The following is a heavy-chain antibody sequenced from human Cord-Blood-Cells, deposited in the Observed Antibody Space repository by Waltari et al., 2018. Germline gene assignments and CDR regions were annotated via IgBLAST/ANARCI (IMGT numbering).Heavy chain of an antibody. D-gene: IGHD1-1*01. V-gene: IGHV4-61*01. CDR3: ARGEPPYDWNYYFDY. CDR2: IHYSGST. J-gene: IGHJ4*02. Sequence: QVQLQESGPGLVKPSETLSLTCTVPGGSVSSGSYYGSWIRQPPGKGLEWIGYIHYSGSTNYNPSLKSRVTISVDTSKNQFSLKLSSVTAADTAVYYCARGEPPYDWNYYFDYWGQGTLVTVSS. CDR1: GGSVSSGSYY.